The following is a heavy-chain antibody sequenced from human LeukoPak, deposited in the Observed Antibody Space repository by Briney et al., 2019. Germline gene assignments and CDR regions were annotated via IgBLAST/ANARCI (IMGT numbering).Heavy chain of an antibody. V-gene: IGHV3-7*03. CDR3: ARGVRVGATIAFDI. Sequence: GGSLRLSCAASGFTFSNYSMNWVRQAPGKGLEWVANIKQDGSEKYYVDSVKGRFTISRDNAKNSLYLQMNSLRAEDTAVYYCARGVRVGATIAFDIWGQGTMVTVSS. CDR1: GFTFSNYS. D-gene: IGHD1-26*01. J-gene: IGHJ3*02. CDR2: IKQDGSEK.